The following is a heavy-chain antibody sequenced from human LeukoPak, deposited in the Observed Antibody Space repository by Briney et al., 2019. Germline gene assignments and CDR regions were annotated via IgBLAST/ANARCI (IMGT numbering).Heavy chain of an antibody. CDR3: ARAITNYGYIFDY. D-gene: IGHD5-18*01. J-gene: IGHJ4*02. V-gene: IGHV3-48*04. Sequence: PGGSLRLSCAASGFTFSSYAMSWVRQAPGKGLEWVSYISSSGSTIYYADSVKGRFTISRDNAKNSLYLQMNSLRAEDAAVYYCARAITNYGYIFDYWGQGTLVTVSS. CDR2: ISSSGSTI. CDR1: GFTFSSYA.